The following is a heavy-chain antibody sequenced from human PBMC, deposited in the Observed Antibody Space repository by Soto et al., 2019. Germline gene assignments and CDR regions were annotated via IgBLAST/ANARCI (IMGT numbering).Heavy chain of an antibody. J-gene: IGHJ6*02. D-gene: IGHD6-6*01. CDR3: AKDYTSIAAEYYYYGMDV. CDR2: ISYDGSNK. Sequence: PGGSLRLSCAASGFTFSSYGMHWVRQAPGKGLEWVAVISYDGSNKYYADSVKGRFTISRDNSKNTLYLQMNSLRAEDTAVYYCAKDYTSIAAEYYYYGMDVWGQGTTVTVSS. V-gene: IGHV3-30*18. CDR1: GFTFSSYG.